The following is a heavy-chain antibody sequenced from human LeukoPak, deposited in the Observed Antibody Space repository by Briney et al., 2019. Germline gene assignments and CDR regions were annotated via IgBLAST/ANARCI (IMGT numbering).Heavy chain of an antibody. D-gene: IGHD6-19*01. Sequence: SETLSRNCTVSGGSISSYYWSWLRPPPGKGLEWIGYIYYRGSTNYNPSLKSRVTISVDTSKNQFSLKLSSVTAADTAVYYCARGVSVAGFRGVDPWGQGTLVTVSS. CDR3: ARGVSVAGFRGVDP. CDR2: IYYRGST. J-gene: IGHJ5*02. CDR1: GGSISSYY. V-gene: IGHV4-59*01.